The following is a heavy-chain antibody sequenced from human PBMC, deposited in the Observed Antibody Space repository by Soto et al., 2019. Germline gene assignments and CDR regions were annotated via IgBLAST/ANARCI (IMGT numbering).Heavy chain of an antibody. CDR1: RGTFSRYA. CDR3: ATEGDAGIAAAGTAWFDR. CDR2: IIPLYGTT. D-gene: IGHD6-13*01. V-gene: IGHV1-69*12. Sequence: QVQLVQSGAEVKKPGSSVKVSCKASRGTFSRYAISWVRQAPGQGLEWMGGIIPLYGTTNYAQKFQGRVTIPADESTRIAYLELSSLISEDTAIYYCATEGDAGIAAAGTAWFDRWGQGSLVTVSS. J-gene: IGHJ5*02.